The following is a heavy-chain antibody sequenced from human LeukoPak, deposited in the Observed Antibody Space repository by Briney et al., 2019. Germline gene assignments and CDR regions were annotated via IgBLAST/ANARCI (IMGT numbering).Heavy chain of an antibody. D-gene: IGHD6-19*01. J-gene: IGHJ4*02. CDR1: GFTFSSYS. CDR2: ISSSSSYI. CDR3: AKAPPRGWLGRGWDY. Sequence: PGGSLRLSCAASGFTFSSYSMNWVRQAPGKGLEWVSSISSSSSYIYYADSVKGRFTISRDNSKNTLYLQMNSLRAEDTAVYYCAKAPPRGWLGRGWDYWGQGTLVTVSS. V-gene: IGHV3-21*04.